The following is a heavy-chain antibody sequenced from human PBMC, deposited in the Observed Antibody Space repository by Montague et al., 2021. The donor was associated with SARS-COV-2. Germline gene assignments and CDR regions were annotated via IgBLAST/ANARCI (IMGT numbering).Heavy chain of an antibody. Sequence: SLRLSWAASGFTVSSNYMSWVRQAPGKGLEWVSVIYSGGSTYYADSVKGRFTISRDNSKNTLYLQMNSLRAGDTAVYYCARDHLYYDFWSGCYDQYGMDVWGQGTTVTVSS. CDR3: ARDHLYYDFWSGCYDQYGMDV. CDR2: IYSGGST. CDR1: GFTVSSNY. V-gene: IGHV3-53*01. J-gene: IGHJ6*01. D-gene: IGHD3-3*01.